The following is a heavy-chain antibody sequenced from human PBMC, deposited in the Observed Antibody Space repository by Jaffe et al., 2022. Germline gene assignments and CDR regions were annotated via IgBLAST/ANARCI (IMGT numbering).Heavy chain of an antibody. CDR3: ARDRGASGYFPN. CDR1: GFTFSNYE. CDR2: IGLSGSNI. D-gene: IGHD3-22*01. Sequence: EVQLVESGGGLVQPGGSLRLSCAASGFTFSNYEMNWVRQAPGKGLEWLSYIGLSGSNIYYADSVKGRFTISRDNSKNSLYLEMTSLRAEDTAVYYCARDRGASGYFPNWGQGTLVTVSS. V-gene: IGHV3-48*03. J-gene: IGHJ4*02.